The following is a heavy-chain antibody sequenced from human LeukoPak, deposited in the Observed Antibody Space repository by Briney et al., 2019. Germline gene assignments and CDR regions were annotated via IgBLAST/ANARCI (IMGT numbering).Heavy chain of an antibody. CDR3: AKVPYSDYGSGRPPFMDV. CDR1: GFTSSNYA. Sequence: GGSLRLSCAASGFTSSNYAMSWVRQAPGKGLEWVSTISNTGSDTYYADSVKVRFTISRDNSENTLYLQMNNLRAEETAIHYCAKVPYSDYGSGRPPFMDVWGQGTTVAVSS. CDR2: ISNTGSDT. V-gene: IGHV3-23*01. J-gene: IGHJ6*02. D-gene: IGHD3-10*01.